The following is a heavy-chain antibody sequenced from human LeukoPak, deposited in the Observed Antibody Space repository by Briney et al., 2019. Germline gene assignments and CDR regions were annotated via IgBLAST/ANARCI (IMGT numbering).Heavy chain of an antibody. CDR1: GFTFSSYS. D-gene: IGHD2-21*02. CDR2: ISSSSSYI. V-gene: IGHV3-21*04. Sequence: KPGGSLRLSCAASGFTFSSYSMNWVRQAPGKGLEWVSSISSSSSYIYYADSVKGRFTISRDNSKNTLYLQMNSLRAEDTAVYYCAKDRMVTAMSDYWGQGTLVTVSS. J-gene: IGHJ4*02. CDR3: AKDRMVTAMSDY.